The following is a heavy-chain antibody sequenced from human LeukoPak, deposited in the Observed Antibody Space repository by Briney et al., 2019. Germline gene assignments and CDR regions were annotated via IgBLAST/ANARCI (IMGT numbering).Heavy chain of an antibody. CDR2: LYYSGST. V-gene: IGHV4-59*01. Sequence: SETLSLTCTVSGGSIGSYYWSWIRQPPGKGLEWIGYLYYSGSTNYNPSLKSRVTMSVDTSKNLFSLKVSSVTAADTAVYYCARGRSNYYGMDVWGQGTTVTVSS. J-gene: IGHJ6*02. CDR3: ARGRSNYYGMDV. D-gene: IGHD1-26*01. CDR1: GGSIGSYY.